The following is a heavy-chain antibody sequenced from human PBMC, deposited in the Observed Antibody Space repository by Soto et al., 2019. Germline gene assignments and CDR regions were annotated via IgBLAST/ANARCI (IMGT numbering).Heavy chain of an antibody. Sequence: GASVKVSCKASGGTFSSHSINWVRQAPGQGLEWMGGIVTLFGTANYAQNFQGRVTITADQSTSTVYMDLSSLRSDDTAVYYCAREVGYGDFSAALLDWGQGTLVTVS. J-gene: IGHJ4*02. CDR1: GGTFSSHS. CDR3: AREVGYGDFSAALLD. V-gene: IGHV1-69*13. CDR2: IVTLFGTA. D-gene: IGHD4-17*01.